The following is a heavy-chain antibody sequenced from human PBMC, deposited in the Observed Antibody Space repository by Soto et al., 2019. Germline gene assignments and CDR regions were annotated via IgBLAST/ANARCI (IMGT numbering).Heavy chain of an antibody. D-gene: IGHD6-13*01. V-gene: IGHV1-2*02. CDR3: ARGWGIAAPGPNWFDP. Sequence: ASVKVSCKASGYSLSGYYLHWVRQAPGHGPEWMGWINPNSGGTKYVQKFQGRVTMTRDTSISTVYLELSRLRSDDTAVYYCARGWGIAAPGPNWFDPWGQGTLVTVSS. CDR2: INPNSGGT. CDR1: GYSLSGYY. J-gene: IGHJ5*02.